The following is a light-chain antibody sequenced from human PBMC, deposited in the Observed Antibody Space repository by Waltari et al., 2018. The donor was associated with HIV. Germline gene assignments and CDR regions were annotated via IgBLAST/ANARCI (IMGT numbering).Light chain of an antibody. Sequence: SYVLTQPPSVSVAPGQTARITCGGNNIGSKSVHWYQQKPGQAPVRVVYDDSDRPSGLRERFAGSTSGNTATLTISRVEAGDEADYYCQVWYSSSDYVVFGGGIQLTVL. CDR1: NIGSKS. CDR2: DDS. J-gene: IGLJ2*01. V-gene: IGLV3-21*02. CDR3: QVWYSSSDYVV.